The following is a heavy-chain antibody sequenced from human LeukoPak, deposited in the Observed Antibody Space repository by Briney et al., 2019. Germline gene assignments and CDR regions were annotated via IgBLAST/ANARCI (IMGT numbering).Heavy chain of an antibody. V-gene: IGHV1-46*01. J-gene: IGHJ4*02. CDR2: INPGGGST. CDR3: AREGAVAGTIDY. CDR1: GYTFTSYY. D-gene: IGHD6-19*01. Sequence: ASVKVSCKASGYTFTSYYMHWVRQAPGQGLEWMGIINPGGGSTSYAQKFQGRVTMTRDMSTSTVYMELSSLRSEDTAVYYCAREGAVAGTIDYWGQGTLVTVSS.